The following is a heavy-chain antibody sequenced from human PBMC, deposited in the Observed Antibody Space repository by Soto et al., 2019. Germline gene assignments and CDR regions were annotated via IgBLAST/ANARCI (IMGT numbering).Heavy chain of an antibody. V-gene: IGHV3-7*01. CDR1: GFMFSSYW. CDR2: VKFDGSEQ. D-gene: IGHD4-17*01. J-gene: IGHJ5*02. CDR3: ASLTVTRPTWFDP. Sequence: EVHLVESGGGLVQPGGSLRLSCAASGFMFSSYWMHCVRQAPGKGLEWVANVKFDGSEQYYVDSVKGRFTISRDNAKSSVYLQMDSLRVEDTAVYYCASLTVTRPTWFDPWGQGTLVTVSS.